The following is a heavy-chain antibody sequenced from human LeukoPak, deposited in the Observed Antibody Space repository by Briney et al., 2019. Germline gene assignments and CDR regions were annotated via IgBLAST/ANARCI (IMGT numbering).Heavy chain of an antibody. CDR1: GYTFTSYG. Sequence: ASVKVSCKASGYTFTSYGISWVRQAPGQGLEWMGWISAYNGNTNYAQKLQGRVTMTTDTSTSTAYMELGSLRSDDTAVYYCARDIVVVPAAMPGNWFDPWGQGTLVTVSS. CDR2: ISAYNGNT. CDR3: ARDIVVVPAAMPGNWFDP. D-gene: IGHD2-2*01. J-gene: IGHJ5*02. V-gene: IGHV1-18*01.